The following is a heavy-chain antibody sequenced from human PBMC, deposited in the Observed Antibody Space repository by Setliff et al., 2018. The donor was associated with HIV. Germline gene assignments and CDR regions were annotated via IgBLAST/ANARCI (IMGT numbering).Heavy chain of an antibody. V-gene: IGHV3-74*01. Sequence: GGSLRLSCEASGFIFSTYGLHWVRQAPGKGLEWVSRINGEGRAISYADSVKGLFTISRDNAKSTLYLQMNSLRAEDTAVYYCARNTDVDSVYRPFHIWGQGTMVTVSS. J-gene: IGHJ3*02. D-gene: IGHD1-26*01. CDR2: INGEGRAI. CDR1: GFIFSTYG. CDR3: ARNTDVDSVYRPFHI.